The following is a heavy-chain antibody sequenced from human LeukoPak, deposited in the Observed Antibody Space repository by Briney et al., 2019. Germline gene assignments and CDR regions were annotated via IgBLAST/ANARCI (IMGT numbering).Heavy chain of an antibody. CDR1: GGSISSYY. Sequence: SETLSLTCTVSGGSISSYYWSWIRQPPGKGLEWIGEINHSGSTNYNPSLKSRVTISVDTSKNQFSLKLSSVTAADTAVYYCARRSITMVRPPFKETYDYWGQGTLVTVSS. D-gene: IGHD3-10*01. J-gene: IGHJ4*02. V-gene: IGHV4-34*01. CDR3: ARRSITMVRPPFKETYDY. CDR2: INHSGST.